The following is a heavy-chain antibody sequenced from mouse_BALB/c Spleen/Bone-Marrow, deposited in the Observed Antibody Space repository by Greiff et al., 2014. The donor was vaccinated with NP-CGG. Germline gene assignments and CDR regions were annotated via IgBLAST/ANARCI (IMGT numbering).Heavy chain of an antibody. CDR3: TRSGTLGAMDY. V-gene: IGHV5-17*02. D-gene: IGHD3-3*01. J-gene: IGHJ4*01. Sequence: VQLKESGGGLVQPGGSRKLSCAASGFTFSSFGMHWVRQAPERGLEWAAYISSGSSTIYYADTMKGRFTISRDNPKNTLFLQMTSLRSEDTAMYYCTRSGTLGAMDYWGQGTSVTVSS. CDR2: ISSGSSTI. CDR1: GFTFSSFG.